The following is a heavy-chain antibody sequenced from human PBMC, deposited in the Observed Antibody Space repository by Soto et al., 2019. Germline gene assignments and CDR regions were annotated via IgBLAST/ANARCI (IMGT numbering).Heavy chain of an antibody. D-gene: IGHD2-21*02. J-gene: IGHJ6*02. CDR2: IYWDDDK. CDR1: GFSLSTSGVG. CDR3: VQSRCGGDCLTFYSSHAYYGLDV. Sequence: GSGPTLVNPTQTLTLTCTFSGFSLSTSGVGVGWIRQPPGKALEWLALIYWDDDKRYSPSLKSRLTITKDTSKKQVVLTMTNMDPVDTATYYCVQSRCGGDCLTFYSSHAYYGLDVWGQGTTVTVSS. V-gene: IGHV2-5*02.